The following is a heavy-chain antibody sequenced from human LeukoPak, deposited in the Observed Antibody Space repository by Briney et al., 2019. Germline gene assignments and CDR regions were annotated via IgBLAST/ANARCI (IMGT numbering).Heavy chain of an antibody. CDR1: GFTFSVYS. D-gene: IGHD6-13*01. CDR3: AKGRISGDAGLDY. J-gene: IGHJ4*02. Sequence: GGSLRLSCAASGFTFSVYSMNWVRQAPGKGLEWVSYINPGSSNKYYADSVKGRFTISRDNAKNSLYLHMNSLRAEDTAVFYCAKGRISGDAGLDYWGQGTLVTVSS. CDR2: INPGSSNK. V-gene: IGHV3-48*01.